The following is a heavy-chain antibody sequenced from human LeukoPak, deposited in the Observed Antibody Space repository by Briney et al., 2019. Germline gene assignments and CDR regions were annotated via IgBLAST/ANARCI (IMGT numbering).Heavy chain of an antibody. CDR2: IKSKTDGGTT. J-gene: IGHJ6*02. V-gene: IGHV3-15*01. CDR3: TTDLLITSFNSFGELSGGYYYSGMDV. D-gene: IGHD3-10*01. Sequence: GGSLRLSCAASGFTFSNAWMSWVRQAPGKGLEWVGRIKSKTDGGTTDYAAPVKGRFTISRDDSKNTLYLPMNSLKTEDRAVYYCTTDLLITSFNSFGELSGGYYYSGMDVWGQGTTVTVSS. CDR1: GFTFSNAW.